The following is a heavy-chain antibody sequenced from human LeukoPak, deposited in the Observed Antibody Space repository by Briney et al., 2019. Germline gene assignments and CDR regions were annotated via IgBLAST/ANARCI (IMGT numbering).Heavy chain of an antibody. CDR3: ARGGDFSSSWYVSYY. J-gene: IGHJ4*02. CDR1: EFSVGSNY. V-gene: IGHV3-66*01. D-gene: IGHD6-13*01. Sequence: GGSLRLSCAASEFSVGSNYMTWVRQAPGKGLEWVSLIYSGGSTYYADSVKGRFTISRDNSKNTLYLQMNSLRAEDTAVYYCARGGDFSSSWYVSYYWGQGTLVTVSS. CDR2: IYSGGST.